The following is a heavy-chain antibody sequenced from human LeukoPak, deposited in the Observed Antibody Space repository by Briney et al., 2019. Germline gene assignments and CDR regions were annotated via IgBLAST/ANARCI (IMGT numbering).Heavy chain of an antibody. Sequence: GGSLRLSCAASGFTFSSYGMHWVRQAPGKGLEWVAVISYDGSNKYYADSVKGRFTISRDNSKNTLYLQMNSLRAEDTAVYYCARDWGSITIFGSGMDVWGQGTTVTVSS. J-gene: IGHJ6*02. CDR3: ARDWGSITIFGSGMDV. D-gene: IGHD3-3*01. V-gene: IGHV3-30*03. CDR2: ISYDGSNK. CDR1: GFTFSSYG.